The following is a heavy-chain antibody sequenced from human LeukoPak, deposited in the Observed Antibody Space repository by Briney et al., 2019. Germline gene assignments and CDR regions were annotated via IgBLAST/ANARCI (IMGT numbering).Heavy chain of an antibody. CDR2: IYPGDSDT. CDR1: GYSFTSYW. Sequence: GESLKISCKGSGYSFTSYWIGWVRQMPGKGLEWMGIIYPGDSDTRYSPSFQGQVTISADKSISTAYLQWSSLKASDTAMYYCARQLVGATLRSAFDIWGQGTMVTVPS. D-gene: IGHD1-26*01. J-gene: IGHJ3*02. V-gene: IGHV5-51*01. CDR3: ARQLVGATLRSAFDI.